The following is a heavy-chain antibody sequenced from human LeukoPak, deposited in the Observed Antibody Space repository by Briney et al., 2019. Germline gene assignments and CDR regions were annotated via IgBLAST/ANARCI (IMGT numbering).Heavy chain of an antibody. D-gene: IGHD4-17*01. CDR1: GGSISSSSYS. CDR2: INHSGST. CDR3: ARGQGTVTTH. J-gene: IGHJ4*02. V-gene: IGHV4-39*07. Sequence: SETLSLTCTVSGGSISSSSYSWGWLRQPPGKGLEWIGEINHSGSTNYNPSLKSRVTISVDTSKNQFSLKLSSVTAADTAVYYCARGQGTVTTHWGQGTLVTVSS.